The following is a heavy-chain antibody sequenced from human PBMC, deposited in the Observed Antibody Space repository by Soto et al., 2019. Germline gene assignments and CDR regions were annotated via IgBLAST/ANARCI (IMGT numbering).Heavy chain of an antibody. CDR2: INPKRGGT. CDR3: ARDSGIPGRYWYFGL. CDR1: GYTFSDYF. V-gene: IGHV1-2*02. Sequence: QVQLVQSGAEVKKPGASVKVSCTTYGYTFSDYFLHWVRQAPGQGPEWMGFINPKRGGTEYAQKFQGRVTMTRDTSSSTVYMDLSGLTSDDTAIYYCARDSGIPGRYWYFGLWGRGTLVTASS. J-gene: IGHJ2*01. D-gene: IGHD2-21*01.